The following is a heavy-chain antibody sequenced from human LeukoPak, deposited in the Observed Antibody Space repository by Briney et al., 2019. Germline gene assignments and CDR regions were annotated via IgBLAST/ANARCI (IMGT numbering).Heavy chain of an antibody. J-gene: IGHJ3*02. CDR1: GGSFSGYF. CDR2: INHSGST. CDR3: ASYESGGDGFDI. V-gene: IGHV4-34*01. D-gene: IGHD3-3*01. Sequence: PSETLSLTCAVYGGSFSGYFWSWIRQPPGKGLEWIGEINHSGSTNYNPSLKSRVSISVDTSKNQFSLKLSSVTAADTAVYYCASYESGGDGFDIWGQGTMVTVSS.